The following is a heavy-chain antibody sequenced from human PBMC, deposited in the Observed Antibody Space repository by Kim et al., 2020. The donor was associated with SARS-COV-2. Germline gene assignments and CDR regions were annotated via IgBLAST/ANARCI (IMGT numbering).Heavy chain of an antibody. D-gene: IGHD6-19*01. J-gene: IGHJ6*02. V-gene: IGHV3-23*01. CDR3: ATREYSSGWYGYFHYGMDV. CDR1: GFTFSSYA. CDR2: ISGSGGST. Sequence: GGSLRLSCAASGFTFSSYAMSWVRQAPGKGLEWVSAISGSGGSTYYADSVKGRFTISRDNSKNTLYLQMNSLRAEDTAVYYCATREYSSGWYGYFHYGMDVWGQGTTVTVSS.